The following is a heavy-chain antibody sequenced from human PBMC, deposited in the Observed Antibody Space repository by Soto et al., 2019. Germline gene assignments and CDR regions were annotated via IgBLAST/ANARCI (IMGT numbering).Heavy chain of an antibody. D-gene: IGHD2-2*01. CDR3: ASVVVVTAAINWFDP. Sequence: SVKVSCKASGVTFSSYAISWVRQAPGQGLEWMGGIIPIFGTANYAQKFQGRVTITADKSTSTAYMELSSLRSEDTAVYYCASVVVVTAAINWFDPWGQGTLVTVSS. J-gene: IGHJ5*02. CDR2: IIPIFGTA. V-gene: IGHV1-69*06. CDR1: GVTFSSYA.